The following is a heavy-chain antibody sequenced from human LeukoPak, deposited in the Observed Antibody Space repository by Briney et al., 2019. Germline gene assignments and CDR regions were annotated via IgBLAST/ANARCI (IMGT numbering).Heavy chain of an antibody. CDR2: ISSSSSYI. CDR1: GFTFSSYS. D-gene: IGHD6-13*01. J-gene: IGHJ4*02. Sequence: GGSLRLSCAGSGFTFSSYSMNWVRQAPGKGLEWVSSISSSSSYIYYADSVKGRFTISRDNSKNSLYLQMNSLRAEDTAVYYCARVAEAAAFDSWGQGTLVTVSS. CDR3: ARVAEAAAFDS. V-gene: IGHV3-21*06.